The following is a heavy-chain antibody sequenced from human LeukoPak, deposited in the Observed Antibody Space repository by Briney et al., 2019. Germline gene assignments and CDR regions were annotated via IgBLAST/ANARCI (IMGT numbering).Heavy chain of an antibody. D-gene: IGHD4-17*01. CDR3: ARVRYGDYDHFDY. CDR2: IYYSGST. Sequence: SQTLSLTCTVSGVSISSGGYYWSWIRQHPGKGLEWIGYIYYSGSTYYNPSLKSRVTISVDTSKNQFSLKLSSVTAADTAVYYCARVRYGDYDHFDYWGQGTLVTVSS. V-gene: IGHV4-31*03. CDR1: GVSISSGGYY. J-gene: IGHJ4*02.